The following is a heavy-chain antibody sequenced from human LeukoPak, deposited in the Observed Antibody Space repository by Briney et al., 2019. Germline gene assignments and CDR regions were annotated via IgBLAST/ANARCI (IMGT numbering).Heavy chain of an antibody. J-gene: IGHJ4*02. CDR3: ARDPIHADSKPGLLDY. Sequence: SETLSLTCTVSGYSISSGYYWGWTRQPPGKGLEGIGRIYYIGRTYDNPSLKSRVTISVDTSKNQFSLKLCSVTAPDTPLYYCARDPIHADSKPGLLDYRGQGTLVTVSS. D-gene: IGHD4-11*01. CDR1: GYSISSGYY. CDR2: IYYIGRT. V-gene: IGHV4-38-2*02.